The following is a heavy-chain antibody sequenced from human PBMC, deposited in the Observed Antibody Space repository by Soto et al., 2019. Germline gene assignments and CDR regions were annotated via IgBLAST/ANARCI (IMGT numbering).Heavy chain of an antibody. J-gene: IGHJ5*02. Sequence: GESLKISCKGSGHSFTSYWITWVRQMPGNGLEWMGRIDPRDSYIKYSPSFQGHVTISVDKSISTAYLQWSSLKASDTAMYYCARHGSIAATVENWFDPWGQGTLVTVSS. CDR1: GHSFTSYW. CDR3: ARHGSIAATVENWFDP. V-gene: IGHV5-10-1*01. CDR2: IDPRDSYI. D-gene: IGHD6-13*01.